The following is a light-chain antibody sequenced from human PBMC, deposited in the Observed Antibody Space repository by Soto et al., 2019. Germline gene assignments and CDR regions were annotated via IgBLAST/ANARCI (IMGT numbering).Light chain of an antibody. V-gene: IGKV1-39*01. CDR2: GAS. CDR3: QESFFTLGT. J-gene: IGKJ1*01. Sequence: EIQMTQSPSSLSASVVDRFTITFLASQYIGDFLNWYQQTPGKAPKLLIFGASNLHIGVPSRFSGSGSGTEFTLTINNLQREDFATYYCQESFFTLGTFGRGTKVDIK. CDR1: QYIGDF.